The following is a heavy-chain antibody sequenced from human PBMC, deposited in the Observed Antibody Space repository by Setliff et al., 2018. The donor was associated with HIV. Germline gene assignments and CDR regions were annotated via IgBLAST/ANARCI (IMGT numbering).Heavy chain of an antibody. CDR3: ATDLAVLLRGVGFY. Sequence: GGSLRLSCAASGFTFSDYYMSWIRQAPGKGLEWVSYISSSGTTIYYADSVKGRFSISRDNAKNSLYLQMNSLRAEDTAVYYCATDLAVLLRGVGFYWGQGTLVTVSS. J-gene: IGHJ4*02. CDR1: GFTFSDYY. V-gene: IGHV3-11*01. CDR2: ISSSGTTI. D-gene: IGHD3-10*01.